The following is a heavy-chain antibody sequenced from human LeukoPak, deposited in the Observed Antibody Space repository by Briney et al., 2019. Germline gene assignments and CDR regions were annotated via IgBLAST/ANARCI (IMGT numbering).Heavy chain of an antibody. CDR1: GFTFSTYA. J-gene: IGHJ4*02. Sequence: GGSLRLSCAASGFTFSTYAMSWVRQAPGKGLEWVGRIKSKTDGGTTDYAAPVKGRFTISRDDSKNTLYLQMNSLKTEDTAVYYCTTVYSDSGGFYFNYCDYWGQGTLVTVST. CDR3: TTVYSDSGGFYFNYCDY. D-gene: IGHD3-22*01. CDR2: IKSKTDGGTT. V-gene: IGHV3-15*01.